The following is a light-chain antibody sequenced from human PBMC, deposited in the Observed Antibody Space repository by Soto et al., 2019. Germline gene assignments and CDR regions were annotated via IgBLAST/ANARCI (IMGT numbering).Light chain of an antibody. CDR2: EVS. J-gene: IGLJ1*01. Sequence: QSVLTQSASVSGSPGQSIPISCTGTSSDVGGYNYVSWYQQHPGKAPKLMISEVSNRPSGVSNRFSGSESGNTASLTISGLQAEDEADYYCISYTSGSTLYVFGNGTKVTVL. CDR1: SSDVGGYNY. CDR3: ISYTSGSTLYV. V-gene: IGLV2-14*01.